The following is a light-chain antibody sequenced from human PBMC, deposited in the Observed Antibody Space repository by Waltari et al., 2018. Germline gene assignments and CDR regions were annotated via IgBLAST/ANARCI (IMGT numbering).Light chain of an antibody. CDR2: RNN. CDR1: SSNIGSNY. J-gene: IGLJ1*01. V-gene: IGLV1-47*01. Sequence: QSVLTQPPSASGTPGQRVTISCSGSSSNIGSNYVYWYQQLPGTAPKLLIYRNNRWPSGVPDRFSGSKSGTSASLAISGLRSEDEADYYCAAWDDSLSAHVFGTGTKVTVL. CDR3: AAWDDSLSAHV.